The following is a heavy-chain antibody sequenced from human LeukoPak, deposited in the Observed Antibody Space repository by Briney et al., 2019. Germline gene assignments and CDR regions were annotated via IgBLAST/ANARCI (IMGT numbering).Heavy chain of an antibody. J-gene: IGHJ4*02. CDR3: AKDYYDSSGYCAD. CDR1: GFTFSSYG. CDR2: ISYDGSNK. Sequence: GRSLRLSCAASGFTFSSYGMHWVRQAPGKGLEWVAVISYDGSNKYYADSVKGRFTISRDNSKNTLYLQMNSLRAEDTAVYYCAKDYYDSSGYCADWGQGTPVTLSS. V-gene: IGHV3-30*18. D-gene: IGHD3-22*01.